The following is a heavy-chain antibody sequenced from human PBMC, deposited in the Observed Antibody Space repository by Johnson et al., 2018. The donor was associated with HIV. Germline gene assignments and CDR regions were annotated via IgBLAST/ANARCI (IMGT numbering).Heavy chain of an antibody. CDR2: IRHDGNKK. CDR3: ARGHTWPKSGFDF. D-gene: IGHD3-3*01. J-gene: IGHJ3*01. CDR1: GFTFSGYG. Sequence: QVQLVESGGGVVQPGWSLRLSCAVSGFTFSGYGMHWVRQTPGTGLEWVAFIRHDGNKKYYAESMKGRLIISRDNSKNMLYLEMQSLTSEDTAVYYCARGHTWPKSGFDFWGQGTMVTVSS. V-gene: IGHV3-30*02.